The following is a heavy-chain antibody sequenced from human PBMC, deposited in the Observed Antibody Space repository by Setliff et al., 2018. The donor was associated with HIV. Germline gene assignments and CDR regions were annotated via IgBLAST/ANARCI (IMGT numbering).Heavy chain of an antibody. D-gene: IGHD1-7*01. CDR2: IYYSGST. J-gene: IGHJ4*02. V-gene: IGHV4-59*01. CDR3: ASSNYRFVYFDY. CDR1: GGSISSYY. Sequence: SETLSLTCTASGGSISSYYWSWIRQPPGKGLEWIGYIYYSGSTNYNPSLKSRVTISVDTSKNQFSLKLSSVTAADTAVYYCASSNYRFVYFDYWGQGTLVTVS.